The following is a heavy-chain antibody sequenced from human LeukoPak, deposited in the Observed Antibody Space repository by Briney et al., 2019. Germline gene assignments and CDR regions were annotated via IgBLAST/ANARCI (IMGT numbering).Heavy chain of an antibody. CDR2: ISYDGSNK. J-gene: IGHJ4*02. Sequence: PGRSLRLSCAAPGFTFSSYGIHWVRQAPGKGLEWVAVISYDGSNKYYADSVKGRFTISRDNSKNTLYLQMNSLRTEDTAVYYCAKSVDSWGQGTLVTVSS. V-gene: IGHV3-30*18. CDR3: AKSVDS. CDR1: GFTFSSYG.